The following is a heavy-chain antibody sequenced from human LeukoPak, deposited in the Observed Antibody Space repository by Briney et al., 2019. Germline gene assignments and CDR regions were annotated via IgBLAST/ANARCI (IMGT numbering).Heavy chain of an antibody. V-gene: IGHV1-18*01. D-gene: IGHD4-23*01. Sequence: ASVKVSCKASGYTFTSYGISWVRQAPGQGLEWMGWISAYNGNTNYAQKLQGRVTMTTDTSTSTAYMKLRSLRSDDTAVYYCARDHAAGWELPLNWFDPWGRGTLVTVSS. CDR3: ARDHAAGWELPLNWFDP. CDR2: ISAYNGNT. CDR1: GYTFTSYG. J-gene: IGHJ5*02.